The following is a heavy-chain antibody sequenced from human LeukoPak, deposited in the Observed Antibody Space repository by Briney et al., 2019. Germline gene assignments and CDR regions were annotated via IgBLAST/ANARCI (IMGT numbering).Heavy chain of an antibody. CDR3: ARDYYGSGSGFDY. Sequence: SETLSLTCIVSGGSISSGDYYWSWIRQPPGKGLEWIGYIYYSGSTYYNPSLKSRVTISVDTSKNQFSLKLSSVTAADTAVYYCARDYYGSGSGFDYWGQGTLVTVSS. CDR1: GGSISSGDYY. J-gene: IGHJ4*02. CDR2: IYYSGST. V-gene: IGHV4-30-4*08. D-gene: IGHD3-10*01.